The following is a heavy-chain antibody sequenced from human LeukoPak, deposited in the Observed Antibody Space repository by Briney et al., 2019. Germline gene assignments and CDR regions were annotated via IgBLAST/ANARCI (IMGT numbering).Heavy chain of an antibody. CDR1: GFTFTTYT. V-gene: IGHV3-21*01. CDR3: TRDRTVAHSDC. D-gene: IGHD4-17*01. J-gene: IGHJ4*02. CDR2: ISGSSSSI. Sequence: GGSLRLSCVASGFTFTTYTMHWVRQAPGKGLEWVSFISGSSSSIYYADSVQGRFTISRDNAKNSLYLQMNSLRAEDTAVYYCTRDRTVAHSDCWGQGTLVTVSS.